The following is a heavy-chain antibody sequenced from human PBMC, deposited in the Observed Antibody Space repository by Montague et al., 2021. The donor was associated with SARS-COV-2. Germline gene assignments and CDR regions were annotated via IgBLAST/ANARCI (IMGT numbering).Heavy chain of an antibody. J-gene: IGHJ5*02. Sequence: SETLSLTCTVSGGSISSYYWCWIRQPPGKGLEWIGYIYYSWSTNYNPSLKSRVTISIDTSKNQFSLKLSSVTAADTAVYYCARRSLGYCSGGSGYSAFDPWGQGTLVTVSS. D-gene: IGHD2-15*01. V-gene: IGHV4-59*12. CDR2: IYYSWST. CDR3: ARRSLGYCSGGSGYSAFDP. CDR1: GGSISSYY.